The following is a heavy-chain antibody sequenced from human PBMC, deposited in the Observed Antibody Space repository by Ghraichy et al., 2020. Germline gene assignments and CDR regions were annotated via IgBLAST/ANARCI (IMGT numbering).Heavy chain of an antibody. CDR2: INHSGST. CDR1: GGSFSGYY. J-gene: IGHJ5*02. V-gene: IGHV4-34*01. D-gene: IGHD3-3*01. CDR3: ARARFILEWFQGDWFDP. Sequence: SQTLSLTCAVYGGSFSGYYWSWIRQPPGKGLEWIGEINHSGSTNYNPSLKSRVTISVDTSKNQFSLKLSSVTAADTAVYYCARARFILEWFQGDWFDPWGQGTLVTVSS.